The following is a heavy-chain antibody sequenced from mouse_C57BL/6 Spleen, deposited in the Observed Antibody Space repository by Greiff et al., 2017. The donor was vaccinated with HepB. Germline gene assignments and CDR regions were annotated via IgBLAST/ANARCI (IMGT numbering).Heavy chain of an antibody. CDR3: ARGYYGSRYWYFDV. V-gene: IGHV1-81*01. CDR1: GYTFTSYG. CDR2: IYPRSGNT. D-gene: IGHD1-1*01. J-gene: IGHJ1*03. Sequence: VKLMESGAELARPGASVKLSCKASGYTFTSYGISWVKQRTGQGLEWIGEIYPRSGNTYYNEKFKGKATLTADKSSSTAYMELRSLTSEDSAVYFCARGYYGSRYWYFDVWGTGTTVTVSS.